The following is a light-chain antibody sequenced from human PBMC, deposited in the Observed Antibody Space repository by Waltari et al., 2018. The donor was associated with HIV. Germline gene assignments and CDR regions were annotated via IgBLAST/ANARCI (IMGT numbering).Light chain of an antibody. Sequence: QSALTQPRSVSGSPGQSVTISCTGTSSDIEFDSVSWYQQHPGKAPRLIIFDVTKRPSGVPDRFSGSRSGITASLTISGLQIDDEADYFCASQGGIYMYVFGVVTTVSVL. CDR2: DVT. J-gene: IGLJ1*01. CDR3: ASQGGIYMYV. CDR1: SSDIEFDS. V-gene: IGLV2-11*02.